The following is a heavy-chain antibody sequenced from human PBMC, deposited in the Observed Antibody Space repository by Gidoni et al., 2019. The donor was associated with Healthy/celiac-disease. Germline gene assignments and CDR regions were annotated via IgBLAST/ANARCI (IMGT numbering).Heavy chain of an antibody. CDR2: ISGSGGST. D-gene: IGHD3-16*01. Sequence: EVQLLESGGGLVQPGGSLRLSCAASGFTFSSYAMRWVRQAPGKGLEWVSAISGSGGSTYYADSVKGRFTISRDNSKNTLYLQMNSLRAEDTAVYYCANDPDLYSINPLGYYYYYMDVWGKGTTVTVSS. J-gene: IGHJ6*03. CDR1: GFTFSSYA. CDR3: ANDPDLYSINPLGYYYYYMDV. V-gene: IGHV3-23*01.